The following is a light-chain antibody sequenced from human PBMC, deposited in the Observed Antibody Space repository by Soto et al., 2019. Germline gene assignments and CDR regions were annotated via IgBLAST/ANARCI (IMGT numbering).Light chain of an antibody. Sequence: ETGMTQSPATLSVSPGERATLSCRASQSINNNVAWYQQKPGQAPRLLIYGASTRATGIPARFSGSGSGTEFTLTISSLQSEDFAVYYCQQYNNWPRTFGQGTKVDIK. CDR2: GAS. CDR3: QQYNNWPRT. CDR1: QSINNN. V-gene: IGKV3-15*01. J-gene: IGKJ1*01.